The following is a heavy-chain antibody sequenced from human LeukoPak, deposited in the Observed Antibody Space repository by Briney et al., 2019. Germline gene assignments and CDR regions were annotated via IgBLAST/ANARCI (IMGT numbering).Heavy chain of an antibody. J-gene: IGHJ4*02. V-gene: IGHV4-4*07. CDR2: IHSSGAT. D-gene: IGHD2-2*01. CDR1: GGSIINYH. CDR3: AREDSAAYCASTNCFGFDY. Sequence: PSETLSLTCTVSGGSIINYHWSWIRQPAGKGLEWIGRIHSSGATDYSPSLKSRVTISLDKSKSHFSLKLSSVTAADAAIYYCAREDSAAYCASTNCFGFDYWGQGTLVTVSS.